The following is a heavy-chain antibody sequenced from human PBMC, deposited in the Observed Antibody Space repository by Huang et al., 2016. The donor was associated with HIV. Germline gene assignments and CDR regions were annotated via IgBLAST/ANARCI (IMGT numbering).Heavy chain of an antibody. V-gene: IGHV3-7*01. CDR1: DFDFSSYW. Sequence: EVQLVESGGGLVQPGGSLRLSCAASDFDFSSYWMMWLRQVPGKGLEWVASIREYSGQKDYLDSVKGRFIISRDNPKKSLYLQMNNLRAEDAAVYYCARDPFIKAFDIWGQGTLVTVSS. J-gene: IGHJ3*02. CDR2: IREYSGQK. CDR3: ARDPFIKAFDI.